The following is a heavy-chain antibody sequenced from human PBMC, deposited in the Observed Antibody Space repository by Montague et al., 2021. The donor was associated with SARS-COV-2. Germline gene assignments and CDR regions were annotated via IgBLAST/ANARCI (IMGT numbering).Heavy chain of an antibody. Sequence: SETRSLTCTVSGGSVTSGDYYWTWIRQPPGKGLECFGYIYNTGRTNYXXXLKSRVTISMDTSKNQFSLKVDSVSAADTAVYYCATEMPAYDVFDIWGQGTMVTVSS. CDR3: ATEMPAYDVFDI. D-gene: IGHD2-2*01. J-gene: IGHJ3*02. CDR1: GGSVTSGDYY. CDR2: IYNTGRT. V-gene: IGHV4-61*08.